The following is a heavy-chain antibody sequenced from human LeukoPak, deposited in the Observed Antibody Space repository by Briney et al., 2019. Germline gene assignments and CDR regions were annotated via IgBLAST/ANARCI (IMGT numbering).Heavy chain of an antibody. CDR2: IRSKTYGGAI. V-gene: IGHV3-49*03. J-gene: IGHJ6*03. Sequence: QSGGSLRLSCTTSGFFFGAYAMSWFRQAPGKGLEWVGFIRSKTYGGAIEYAASVKGRFTISRDDSKGIAYLQMNSLETEDTAVYYCARDQLGGDPDDYYYYNMDVWGKGTTVTVSS. D-gene: IGHD4-17*01. CDR3: ARDQLGGDPDDYYYYNMDV. CDR1: GFFFGAYA.